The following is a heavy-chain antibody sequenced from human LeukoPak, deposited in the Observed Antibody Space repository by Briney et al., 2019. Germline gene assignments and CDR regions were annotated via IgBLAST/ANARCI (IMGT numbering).Heavy chain of an antibody. V-gene: IGHV3-48*01. Sequence: PGGSLRLSCAASGFTFSFYNMNWVRQAPGKGLEWLSYISASSTTVHYADSVKGRFTVSRDNAKNSLYLQMNSLRAEGTAVYYCARTDSSGGLSFDYWGQGTLVTVAS. CDR3: ARTDSSGGLSFDY. J-gene: IGHJ4*02. CDR2: ISASSTTV. CDR1: GFTFSFYN. D-gene: IGHD3-22*01.